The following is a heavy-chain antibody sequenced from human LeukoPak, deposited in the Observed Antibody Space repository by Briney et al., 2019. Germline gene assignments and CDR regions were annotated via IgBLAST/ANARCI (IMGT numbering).Heavy chain of an antibody. D-gene: IGHD3-10*01. CDR1: GGSISSYY. Sequence: SETLSLTCTVSGGSISSYYWSWIRQAAGKGLEWIGRIYTSGSTNYNPSLKSRVTMSVDTSKNQFSLKLSSVTAADTAVYYCARGKRGDILPLNWFDPWGQGTLVTVSS. J-gene: IGHJ5*02. CDR3: ARGKRGDILPLNWFDP. V-gene: IGHV4-4*07. CDR2: IYTSGST.